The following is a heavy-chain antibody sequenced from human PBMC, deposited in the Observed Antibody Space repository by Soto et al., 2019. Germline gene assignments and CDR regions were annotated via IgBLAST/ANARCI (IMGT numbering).Heavy chain of an antibody. Sequence: SETLSLTCTVSGGSISSGDYYWSWIRQHPGKGLEWIGYIYYSGSTYYNPSLKSRVTISVDTSKNQFSLKLSSVSAADTAVYYCARHSLPFFYGSGPWHLWGQTTTVPVSS. V-gene: IGHV4-30-4*08. J-gene: IGHJ6*02. CDR2: IYYSGST. CDR3: ARHSLPFFYGSGPWHL. CDR1: GGSISSGDYY. D-gene: IGHD3-10*01.